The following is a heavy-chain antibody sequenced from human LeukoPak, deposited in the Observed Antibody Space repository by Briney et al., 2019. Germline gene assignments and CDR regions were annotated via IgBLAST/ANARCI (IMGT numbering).Heavy chain of an antibody. J-gene: IGHJ4*02. Sequence: SETLSLTCSVSGASISDKNYFWGWVRQPLGKGLEWIGGIYYTESTYYNPSLKSRVTISLDTSKNQFSLNLTSVTPADSAVYFCARGSGGVTRVDYWGQGTLVTVSS. V-gene: IGHV4-39*07. CDR2: IYYTEST. CDR1: GASISDKNYF. CDR3: ARGSGGVTRVDY. D-gene: IGHD4-17*01.